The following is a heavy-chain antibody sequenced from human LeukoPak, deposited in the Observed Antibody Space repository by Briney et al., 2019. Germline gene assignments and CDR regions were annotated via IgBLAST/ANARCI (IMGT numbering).Heavy chain of an antibody. CDR3: ARGSDKAMGVDYYYGMDV. Sequence: SETLSLTCTVSGGSISSYYWSWIRQPPGKGLEWIGYIYYSGSTNYNPSLKSRVTISVDTSKNQFSLKLSSVTAADTAVYYCARGSDKAMGVDYYYGMDVWGKGTTVTVSS. D-gene: IGHD5-18*01. CDR2: IYYSGST. J-gene: IGHJ6*04. V-gene: IGHV4-59*01. CDR1: GGSISSYY.